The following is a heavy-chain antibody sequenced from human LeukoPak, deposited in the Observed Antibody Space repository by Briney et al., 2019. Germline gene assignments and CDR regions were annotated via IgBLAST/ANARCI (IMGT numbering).Heavy chain of an antibody. CDR1: GFTFSSYS. D-gene: IGHD6-13*01. Sequence: GGSLRLSCAASGFTFSSYSMNWVRQAPGKGLEWVSSISSSSSYIYYADSVKGRSTISRDNAKNSLYLQMNSLRAEDTAVYYCASSAAAGTGGWFDPWGQGTLVTVSS. J-gene: IGHJ5*02. CDR3: ASSAAAGTGGWFDP. CDR2: ISSSSSYI. V-gene: IGHV3-21*01.